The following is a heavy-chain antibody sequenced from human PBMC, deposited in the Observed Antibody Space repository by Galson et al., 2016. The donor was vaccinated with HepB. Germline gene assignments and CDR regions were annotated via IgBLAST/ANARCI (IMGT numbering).Heavy chain of an antibody. CDR2: IYHSGGT. V-gene: IGHV4-30-2*01. D-gene: IGHD3-3*01. CDR1: GDSISSRGYS. CDR3: ARGGTIRFASGMYV. J-gene: IGHJ6*02. Sequence: TLSLTCAVSGDSISSRGYSWNWIRQPPGKGLEWIAFIYHSGGTYYNPSLKSRVTIALDRPKKQFSLRLNSVTAADTAVYYCARGGTIRFASGMYVWGQGTTVTVSS.